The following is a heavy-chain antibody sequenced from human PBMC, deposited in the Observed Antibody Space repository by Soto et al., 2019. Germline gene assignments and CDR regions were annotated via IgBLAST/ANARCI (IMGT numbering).Heavy chain of an antibody. Sequence: SETLSLTCTVSGGSISRYYWNWIRQPPGKGLEWIGYIYYSGSTNYNPSLKSRVTISVDTSKNQFSLKLTSVAAADTATYFCARLQTAVPHYWGQGILVTVSS. CDR1: GGSISRYY. V-gene: IGHV4-59*08. CDR3: ARLQTAVPHY. J-gene: IGHJ4*02. D-gene: IGHD6-13*01. CDR2: IYYSGST.